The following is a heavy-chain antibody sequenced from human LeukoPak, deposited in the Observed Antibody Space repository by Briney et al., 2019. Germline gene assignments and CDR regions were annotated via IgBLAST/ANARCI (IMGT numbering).Heavy chain of an antibody. D-gene: IGHD5-18*01. J-gene: IGHJ4*02. V-gene: IGHV4-59*01. Sequence: SETLSLTCTVSGYSITNNYYWSWIRQPPGKGLEWIGSIYYSGSTNYNPSLKSRVTISVDTSKNQFSLKLSSVTAADTALYYCARENGYRYDYWGQGTLVTVSS. CDR1: GYSITNNYY. CDR2: IYYSGST. CDR3: ARENGYRYDY.